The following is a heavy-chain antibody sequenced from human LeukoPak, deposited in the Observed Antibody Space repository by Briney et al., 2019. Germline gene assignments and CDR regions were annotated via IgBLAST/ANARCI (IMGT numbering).Heavy chain of an antibody. V-gene: IGHV3-48*03. CDR3: ARDRYDYVWGSYRRPFHFDY. CDR2: IISSGSTI. Sequence: GGSLRLSCAASGFTFSSYEMNWVRQAPGKGLEWVSYIISSGSTIYYADSVKGRFTISRDKAKNSLYLQMNSLRAEDTAVYYCARDRYDYVWGSYRRPFHFDYWGQGTLVTVSS. CDR1: GFTFSSYE. J-gene: IGHJ4*02. D-gene: IGHD3-16*02.